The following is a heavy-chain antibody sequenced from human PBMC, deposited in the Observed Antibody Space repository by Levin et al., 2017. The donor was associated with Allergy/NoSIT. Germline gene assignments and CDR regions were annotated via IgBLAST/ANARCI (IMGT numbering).Heavy chain of an antibody. CDR1: GFTFNNAW. CDR3: TTEGYSYGFHAFDI. Sequence: GGSLRLSCAASGFTFNNAWMSWVRQAPGKGLEWVGRIKTNTDGGTTDYAAPVKGRFTISRDETKNTLFLQMNSLKTEDTAVYYCTTEGYSYGFHAFDIWGQGTMVTVSS. V-gene: IGHV3-15*01. J-gene: IGHJ3*02. D-gene: IGHD5-18*01. CDR2: IKTNTDGGTT.